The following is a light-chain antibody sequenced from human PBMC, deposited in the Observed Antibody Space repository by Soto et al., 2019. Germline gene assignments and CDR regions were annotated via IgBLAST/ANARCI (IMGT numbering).Light chain of an antibody. CDR3: LQYDTYRT. J-gene: IGKJ1*01. Sequence: DVQMTQSPSTLSASVGDRVTITCRASQSISRWLVWYQQRPGTAPKLLIYDASSLQNGVPSRFSGTGSGTEFTLSISSLQPDDFATYYCLQYDTYRTFGQGTKVEIK. CDR2: DAS. CDR1: QSISRW. V-gene: IGKV1-5*01.